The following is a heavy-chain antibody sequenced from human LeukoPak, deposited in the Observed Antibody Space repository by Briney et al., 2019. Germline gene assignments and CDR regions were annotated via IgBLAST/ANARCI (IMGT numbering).Heavy chain of an antibody. D-gene: IGHD1-26*01. Sequence: ASVKVSCKASGYTFTYYYIHWVRQAPGQGREWMGRINPNSGVTNYAQKFQGRVTMTRDTSISTAYMELTRLRPDDTAIYYCARDIGGPSAIWGQGTMVTVSS. CDR1: GYTFTYYY. CDR3: ARDIGGPSAI. CDR2: INPNSGVT. V-gene: IGHV1-2*06. J-gene: IGHJ3*02.